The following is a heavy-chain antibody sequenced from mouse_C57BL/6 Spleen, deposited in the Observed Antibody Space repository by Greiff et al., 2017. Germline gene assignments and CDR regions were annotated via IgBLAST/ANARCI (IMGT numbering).Heavy chain of an antibody. CDR2: IYPSDSET. CDR1: GYTFTSYW. D-gene: IGHD4-1*01. Sequence: VQLQQPGAELVRPGSSVKLSCKASGYTFTSYWMDWVKQRPGQGLEWIGNIYPSDSETHYNQKFKDKATLTVDKSSSTAYRQLSSLTSEDSAVYYCAREELTGRGYFDVWGTGTTVTVSS. V-gene: IGHV1-61*01. J-gene: IGHJ1*03. CDR3: AREELTGRGYFDV.